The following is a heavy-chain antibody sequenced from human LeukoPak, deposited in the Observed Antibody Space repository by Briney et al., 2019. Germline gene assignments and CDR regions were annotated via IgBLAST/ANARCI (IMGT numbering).Heavy chain of an antibody. Sequence: PGGSLRLSCAASGFTFSSYAMSWVRQAPGKGLEWVSAISGSGGSTYYTDSVKGRFTISRDNSKNTLYLQMNSLRAEDTAVYYCAKDHEQWLVLSDWFDRWGQGTLVTVSS. CDR2: ISGSGGST. CDR3: AKDHEQWLVLSDWFDR. V-gene: IGHV3-23*01. D-gene: IGHD6-19*01. CDR1: GFTFSSYA. J-gene: IGHJ5*02.